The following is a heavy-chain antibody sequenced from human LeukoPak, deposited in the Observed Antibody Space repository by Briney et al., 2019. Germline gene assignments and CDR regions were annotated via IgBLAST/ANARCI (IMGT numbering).Heavy chain of an antibody. V-gene: IGHV5-51*01. CDR2: IYPGDSDT. J-gene: IGHJ3*02. CDR1: GYSFTSYW. Sequence: GESLKISCKGSGYSFTSYWIGWVRQMPGKGLEWMGIIYPGDSDTRYSPSFQGQVTISADKSISTAYLQWSSLKASDTAMYYCARHRGLGYCGSTSCYADAFDIWGQGTMVTVSS. CDR3: ARHRGLGYCGSTSCYADAFDI. D-gene: IGHD2-2*01.